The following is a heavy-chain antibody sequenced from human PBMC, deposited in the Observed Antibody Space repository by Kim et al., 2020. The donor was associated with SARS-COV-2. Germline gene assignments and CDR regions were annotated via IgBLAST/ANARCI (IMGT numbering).Heavy chain of an antibody. D-gene: IGHD5-18*01. CDR3: AKEDTNYYYSGMDV. Sequence: ADSVKGRFTISRDNSKNSLYLQKNSLRTEDTALYYCAKEDTNYYYSGMDVWGQGTTVTVSS. J-gene: IGHJ6*02. V-gene: IGHV3-43*01.